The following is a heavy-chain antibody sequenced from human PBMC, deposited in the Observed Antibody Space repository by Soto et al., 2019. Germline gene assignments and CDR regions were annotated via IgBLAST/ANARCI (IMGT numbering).Heavy chain of an antibody. V-gene: IGHV4-4*07. CDR2: IYTSGST. D-gene: IGHD2-15*01. CDR3: AREDIVVVVAAVEMATYRGSYFDY. J-gene: IGHJ4*02. Sequence: QVQLQESGPGLVKPSETLSLTCTVSGGSISSYYWSWIRQPAGKGLEWIGRIYTSGSTNYNPSLKSRGTMSVDTSKNQFALKLSSVTAADTAVYYCAREDIVVVVAAVEMATYRGSYFDYWGQGTLVTVSS. CDR1: GGSISSYY.